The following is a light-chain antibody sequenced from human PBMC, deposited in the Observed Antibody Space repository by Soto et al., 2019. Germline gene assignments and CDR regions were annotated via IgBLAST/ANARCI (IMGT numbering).Light chain of an antibody. Sequence: DIVMTQSPDSLSVSLGERATINCKSSQNLLSSSNNSNYFGWFQQKPGQPPKLLISWASARESGVPDRFSGSGSGTDFTLTISSLQAEDVAVYYCQQYYGAPITFGQGTRLEIK. J-gene: IGKJ5*01. V-gene: IGKV4-1*01. CDR3: QQYYGAPIT. CDR1: QNLLSSSNNSNY. CDR2: WAS.